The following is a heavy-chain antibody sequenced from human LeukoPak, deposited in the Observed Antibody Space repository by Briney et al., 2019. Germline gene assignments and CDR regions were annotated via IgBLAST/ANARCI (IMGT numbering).Heavy chain of an antibody. CDR3: ARRGYDFWSGQRYYFDY. Sequence: PSETLSLTCTVSGYSISSDYYWGWIRQPPGKGLEWIGNIFYSGSTYYSPSLKSRVTISLDTSRNQFSLKLSSVTAADTAVYYCARRGYDFWSGQRYYFDYWGQGTLVTVSS. J-gene: IGHJ4*02. CDR2: IFYSGST. V-gene: IGHV4-38-2*02. D-gene: IGHD3-3*01. CDR1: GYSISSDYY.